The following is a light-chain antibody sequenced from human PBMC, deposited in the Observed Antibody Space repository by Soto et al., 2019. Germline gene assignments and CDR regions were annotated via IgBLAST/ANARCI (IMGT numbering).Light chain of an antibody. CDR3: QQYNSSPEA. Sequence: DIQMTQSPSTLSASVGDRVTITCRASQSISSWLAWYQQKAGKAPKLLIYDASSLESGVPSRFSGSGSGTEFTLTISSLQPDDFATDYCQQYNSSPEAFGQGTKVEIK. V-gene: IGKV1-5*01. CDR2: DAS. CDR1: QSISSW. J-gene: IGKJ1*01.